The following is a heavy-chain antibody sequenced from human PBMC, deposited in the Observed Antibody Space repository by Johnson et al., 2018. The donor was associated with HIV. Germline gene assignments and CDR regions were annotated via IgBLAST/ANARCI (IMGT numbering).Heavy chain of an antibody. CDR3: AKDRGTGIARDAFDM. CDR2: INWNGGST. Sequence: VQLVESGGGVVHPGGSLRLSCAASGFTFDDYGMSWVRQAPGKGLEWVSGINWNGGSTGYGDSAQGRFTISRDNAKNTLHLQMNSLKTEDTALYHCAKDRGTGIARDAFDMWGQGTMVTVS. J-gene: IGHJ3*02. CDR1: GFTFDDYG. D-gene: IGHD6-13*01. V-gene: IGHV3-20*01.